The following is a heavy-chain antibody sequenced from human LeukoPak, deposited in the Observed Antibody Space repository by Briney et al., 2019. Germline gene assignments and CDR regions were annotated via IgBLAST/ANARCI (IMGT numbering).Heavy chain of an antibody. J-gene: IGHJ4*02. CDR1: GGTFSSYA. D-gene: IGHD3-3*01. Sequence: ASVKVSCKASGGTFSSYAISWVRQATGQGLEWMGWMNPNNDNTGYAQKFQGRVTMTRNTSISTAYMELISLRSEDTAVYYCARDSGGGTYDFSDWGQGTLVTVSS. V-gene: IGHV1-8*02. CDR2: MNPNNDNT. CDR3: ARDSGGGTYDFSD.